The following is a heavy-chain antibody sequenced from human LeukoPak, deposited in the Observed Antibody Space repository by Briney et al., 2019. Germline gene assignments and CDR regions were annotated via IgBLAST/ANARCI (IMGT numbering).Heavy chain of an antibody. CDR3: ARAGYSSSLSRFDL. J-gene: IGHJ5*02. V-gene: IGHV4-59*01. CDR2: IYYSGST. Sequence: SEILSLTCTVSGGSISSYYWSWIRQPPGKGLEWIGYIYYSGSTNYNPSLKSRVTISVDTSKNQFSLKLSSVTAADTAVYYCARAGYSSSLSRFDLWGQGALVTVSS. D-gene: IGHD6-13*01. CDR1: GGSISSYY.